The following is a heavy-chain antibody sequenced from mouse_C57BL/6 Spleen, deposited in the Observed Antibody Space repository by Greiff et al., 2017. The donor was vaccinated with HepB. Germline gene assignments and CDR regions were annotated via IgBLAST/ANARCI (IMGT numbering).Heavy chain of an antibody. CDR2: IDPEDGDT. CDR1: GFNIKDYY. D-gene: IGHD1-1*01. V-gene: IGHV14-1*01. Sequence: VQLKQSGAELVRPGASVKLSCTASGFNIKDYYMHWVKQRPEQGLEWIGRIDPEDGDTEYAPKFQGKATMTADTSSNTAYLQLSSLTSEDTAVYYCTTGHYYGSSPMDYWGQGTSVTVSS. CDR3: TTGHYYGSSPMDY. J-gene: IGHJ4*01.